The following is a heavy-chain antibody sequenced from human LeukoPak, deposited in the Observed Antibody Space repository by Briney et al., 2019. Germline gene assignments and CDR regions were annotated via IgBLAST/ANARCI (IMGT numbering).Heavy chain of an antibody. D-gene: IGHD2-2*01. CDR3: ARYCSSTSCMGYFQH. V-gene: IGHV1-18*01. CDR1: GYTLTSYG. CDR2: ISAYNGNT. Sequence: ASVKVSCKASGYTLTSYGISWVRQAPGQGLEWMGWISAYNGNTNYAQKLQGRVTMTTDTSTNTAYMELRSLRSDDTAVYYCARYCSSTSCMGYFQHWGQGTLVTVSS. J-gene: IGHJ1*01.